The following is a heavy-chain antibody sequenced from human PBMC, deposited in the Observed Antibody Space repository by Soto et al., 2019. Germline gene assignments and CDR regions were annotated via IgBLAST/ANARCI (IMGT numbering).Heavy chain of an antibody. D-gene: IGHD5-12*01. CDR3: ARDGDGYNSPFDY. Sequence: QVQMVQSGDEGKRPGASVKVSCKASGYTFTTYGISWVRQAPGQGLEWMGWINPYTGYTRYGQNLQGRVTVTTDTSTSTAYMELRSLTSDDTAVYYCARDGDGYNSPFDYWGQGTLVTVSS. CDR2: INPYTGYT. V-gene: IGHV1-18*01. J-gene: IGHJ4*02. CDR1: GYTFTTYG.